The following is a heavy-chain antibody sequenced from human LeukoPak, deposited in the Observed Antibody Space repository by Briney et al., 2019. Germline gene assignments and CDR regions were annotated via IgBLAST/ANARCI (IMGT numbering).Heavy chain of an antibody. CDR3: ARDGYNNYFDY. CDR1: GGSISSYY. V-gene: IGHV4-59*01. D-gene: IGHD5-24*01. Sequence: SSETLSLTCTVCGGSISSYYGGWVRQPPGKGLECIGYMYYSRSTNYNPPLKSRLTISVDTSKNQVSLKLSSVTAADTAVYYCARDGYNNYFDYWGQGTLVTVSS. CDR2: MYYSRST. J-gene: IGHJ4*02.